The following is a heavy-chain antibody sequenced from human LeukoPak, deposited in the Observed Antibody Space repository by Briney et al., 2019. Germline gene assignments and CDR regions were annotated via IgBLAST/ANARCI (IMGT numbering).Heavy chain of an antibody. CDR2: IYYSGST. CDR3: ARGVTVYYDSSHFDP. CDR1: GGSISSGGYY. J-gene: IGHJ5*02. V-gene: IGHV4-31*03. Sequence: SQTLSLTCTVSGGSISSGGYYRSWIRQHPGKGLEWIGYIYYSGSTYYNPSLKSRVTISVDTSKNQFSLKLSSVTAADTAVYYCARGVTVYYDSSHFDPWGQGTLVTVSS. D-gene: IGHD3-22*01.